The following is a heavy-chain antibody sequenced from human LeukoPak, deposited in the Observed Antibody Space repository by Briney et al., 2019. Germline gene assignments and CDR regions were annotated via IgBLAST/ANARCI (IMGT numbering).Heavy chain of an antibody. CDR2: IYSGGRT. D-gene: IGHD6-19*01. V-gene: IGHV3-66*01. J-gene: IGHJ4*02. CDR1: GFTVSSNY. Sequence: GGSLRLSCAASGFTVSSNYRSWVRQAPGKGLEWVSVIYSGGRTYYADSVKGRFTISRDNSENTLYLQINSLRVEDTAVYYCARVPTGYSSAWYSFDYWGQGTLVTVSS. CDR3: ARVPTGYSSAWYSFDY.